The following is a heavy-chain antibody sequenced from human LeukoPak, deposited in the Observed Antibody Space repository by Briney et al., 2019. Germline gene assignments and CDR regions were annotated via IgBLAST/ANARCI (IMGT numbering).Heavy chain of an antibody. CDR3: ATLVSTRYYFDY. D-gene: IGHD5/OR15-5a*01. J-gene: IGHJ4*02. V-gene: IGHV4-39*07. Sequence: SETLSLTCTVSGGSISSSGYYWSWIRQPPGKGLEWIGEINHSGSTNYNPSLKSRVTISVDTSKNQFSLRLTSVTAADTAVYFCATLVSTRYYFDYWGQGTLVTVSS. CDR1: GGSISSSGYY. CDR2: INHSGST.